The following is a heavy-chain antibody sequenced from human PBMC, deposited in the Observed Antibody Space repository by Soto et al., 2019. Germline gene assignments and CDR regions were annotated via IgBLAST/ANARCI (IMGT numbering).Heavy chain of an antibody. Sequence: GGSLRLSCAASEFTFSSYAMNWVRQAPGKGLEWVSTINSNGGSTYYADSVKGRFTISRDNSKNTLYLQMNSLRVEDTAIYYCAKVGWLRLSTSHFDSRGQGTLVTVSS. V-gene: IGHV3-23*01. J-gene: IGHJ4*02. CDR3: AKVGWLRLSTSHFDS. D-gene: IGHD3-3*01. CDR2: INSNGGST. CDR1: EFTFSSYA.